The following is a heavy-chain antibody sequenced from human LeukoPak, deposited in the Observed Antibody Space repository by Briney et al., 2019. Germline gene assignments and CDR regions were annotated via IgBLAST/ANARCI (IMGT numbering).Heavy chain of an antibody. V-gene: IGHV4-4*07. Sequence: SETLSLTCTVSGGSISSYYWSWIRQPAGKGLEWIGRIYTSGSTNYNPSLKSRVTISVDTSKNQFSLKLSSVTAADTAVYYCARGKSEDIVVVPAAIRWFDPWGQGTLVIVSS. CDR2: IYTSGST. J-gene: IGHJ5*02. CDR1: GGSISSYY. CDR3: ARGKSEDIVVVPAAIRWFDP. D-gene: IGHD2-2*02.